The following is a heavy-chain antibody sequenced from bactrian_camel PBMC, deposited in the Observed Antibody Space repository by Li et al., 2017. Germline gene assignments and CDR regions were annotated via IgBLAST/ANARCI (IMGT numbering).Heavy chain of an antibody. J-gene: IGHJ4*01. CDR2: EYSGST. D-gene: IGHD2*01. V-gene: IGHV3S42*01. Sequence: VQLVESGGGLVQPGGSLRLSCAASGFTFSSYTMSWVRQAPGRGLEWVSSYEYSGSTWYGDSVKGRFTISRDNAKNTLYLQLNNLTTEDTAMYYCLVGFDYWGQGTQVTVS. CDR1: GFTFSSYT. CDR3: LVGFDY.